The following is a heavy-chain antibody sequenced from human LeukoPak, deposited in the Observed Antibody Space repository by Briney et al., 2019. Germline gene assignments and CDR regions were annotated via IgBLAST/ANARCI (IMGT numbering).Heavy chain of an antibody. CDR1: GFTFSDYE. CDR2: ISTSGSTT. CDR3: ARGALHVFDY. Sequence: GGSLRLSCAASGFTFSDYEINWARQAPGKGLEWVSCISTSGSTTYYADSVKGRFTISRDNAKNSLFLQMNTLTAEDTAVYYCARGALHVFDYWGQGTPVTVSS. D-gene: IGHD3-10*02. V-gene: IGHV3-48*03. J-gene: IGHJ4*02.